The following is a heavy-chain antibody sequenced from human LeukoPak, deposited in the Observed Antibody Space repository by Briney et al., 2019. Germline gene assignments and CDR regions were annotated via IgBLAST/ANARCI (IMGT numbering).Heavy chain of an antibody. CDR3: ARDDKLVRGVIVDP. D-gene: IGHD3-10*01. J-gene: IGHJ5*02. CDR2: ISSSSSYI. Sequence: GGSLRLSCAASGFTFSSYSMNWVRQAPGKGLEWVSSISSSSSYIYYADSVKGRFTISRDNAKNSLYLQMNSLRAEDTAVYYCARDDKLVRGVIVDPWGQGTLVTVSS. CDR1: GFTFSSYS. V-gene: IGHV3-21*01.